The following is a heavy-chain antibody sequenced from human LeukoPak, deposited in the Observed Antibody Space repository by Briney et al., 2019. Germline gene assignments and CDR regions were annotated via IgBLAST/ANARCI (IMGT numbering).Heavy chain of an antibody. CDR2: INPSGGST. CDR3: ASRLLIHLWAKDF. Sequence: ASVKVSCKASGYTFTSYYMHWVRQAPGQGLEWMGIINPSGGSTSYAQKFQGRVTMTRDTSTSTAYMELSSLRSEDTAVYFCASRLLIHLWAKDFWGQGTLVTVSS. D-gene: IGHD5-18*01. J-gene: IGHJ4*02. CDR1: GYTFTSYY. V-gene: IGHV1-46*01.